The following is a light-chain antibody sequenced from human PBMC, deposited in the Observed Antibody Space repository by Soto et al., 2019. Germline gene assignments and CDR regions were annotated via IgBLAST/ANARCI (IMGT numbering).Light chain of an antibody. Sequence: TVRSNYLAWYQQKPGLPPRLVIYDASTRATGIPGRFSGSGSGKDFTPTISCRQSEDVAPYFCPQYHMRPSRTFGQGTKVDIK. CDR2: DAS. CDR1: TVRSN. J-gene: IGKJ1*01. V-gene: IGKV3-15*01. CDR3: PQYHMRPSRT.